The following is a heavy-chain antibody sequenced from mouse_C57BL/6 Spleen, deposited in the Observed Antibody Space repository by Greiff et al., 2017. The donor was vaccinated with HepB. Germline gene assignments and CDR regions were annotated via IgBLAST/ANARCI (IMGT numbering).Heavy chain of an antibody. Sequence: QVQLKESGPELVKPGASVKISCKASGYAFSSSWMNWVKQRPGKGLEWIGRIYPGDGDTNYNGKFKGKATLTADKSSSTAYMQLSSLTSEDSAVYFCARPREMWFDYWGQGTTLTVSS. J-gene: IGHJ2*01. CDR2: IYPGDGDT. V-gene: IGHV1-82*01. CDR1: GYAFSSSW. CDR3: ARPREMWFDY.